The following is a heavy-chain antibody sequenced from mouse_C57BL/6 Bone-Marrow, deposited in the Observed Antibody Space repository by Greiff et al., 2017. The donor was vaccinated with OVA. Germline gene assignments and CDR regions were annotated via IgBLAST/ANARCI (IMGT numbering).Heavy chain of an antibody. V-gene: IGHV1-81*01. CDR2: IYPRSGNT. CDR3: ARGITTVVRVYLDY. J-gene: IGHJ2*01. Sequence: QVQLKQSGAELARPGASVKLSCKASGYTFTSYGISWVKQRTGQGLEWIGEIYPRSGNTYYNEKFKGKATLTADTSSSTAYMELRSLTSEDSAVDFCARGITTVVRVYLDYWGQGTTLTVSS. D-gene: IGHD1-1*01. CDR1: GYTFTSYG.